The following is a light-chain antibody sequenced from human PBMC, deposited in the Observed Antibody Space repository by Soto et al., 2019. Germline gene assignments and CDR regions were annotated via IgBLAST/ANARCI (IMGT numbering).Light chain of an antibody. J-gene: IGLJ3*02. CDR1: SSDVGGYNY. CDR2: EVS. V-gene: IGLV2-14*01. Sequence: QSALTQPASVSGSPGQSITISCTGTSSDVGGYNYVYWYQQHPGKAPKLMIYEVSNRPSGVSNRFSGSKSGNTASLTISGLQAEDETDYYCSSFTSINTWVFGGGNKLTVL. CDR3: SSFTSINTWV.